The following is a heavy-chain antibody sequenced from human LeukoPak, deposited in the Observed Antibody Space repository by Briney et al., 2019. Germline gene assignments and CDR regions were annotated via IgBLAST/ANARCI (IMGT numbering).Heavy chain of an antibody. Sequence: VASVKVSCKAFGYTFTSNYMHWVRQAPGQGLEWMGIINPSGGSTSYAQKFQGRVTMTRDMSTSTVYMELSSLRSEDTAVYYCARDRGFNSGSFPHNWFDPWGQGTLVTVSS. CDR1: GYTFTSNY. V-gene: IGHV1-46*01. CDR2: INPSGGST. CDR3: ARDRGFNSGSFPHNWFDP. D-gene: IGHD1-26*01. J-gene: IGHJ5*02.